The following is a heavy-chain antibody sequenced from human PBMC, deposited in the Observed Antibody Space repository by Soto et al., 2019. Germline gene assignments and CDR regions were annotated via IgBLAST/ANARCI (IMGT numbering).Heavy chain of an antibody. Sequence: ASVKVSCKASGYTFTDYYMHWLRQAPGQGLEFMGWINPKNGDTNYAQKLQGTVTMTRXXXXXXAXLXVXXXXSDXTAVYYCARSVSFITPRPDYWGQGTLVTVSS. J-gene: IGHJ4*02. CDR2: INPKNGDT. D-gene: IGHD6-6*01. CDR3: ARSVSFITPRPDY. CDR1: GYTFTDYY. V-gene: IGHV1-2*02.